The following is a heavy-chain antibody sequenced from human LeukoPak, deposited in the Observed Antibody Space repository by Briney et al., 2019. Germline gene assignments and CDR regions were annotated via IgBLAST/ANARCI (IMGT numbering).Heavy chain of an antibody. CDR1: GFTFSNYA. V-gene: IGHV3-23*01. CDR2: ITSSGGAT. Sequence: GGSLRLSCAASGFTFSNYAMSWVRQAPGKGLEWLSAITSSGGATYSADSVKGRFTISRDNSKNTLYLQMNSLRAEDTAIYYCAKQPPYTTSPQEGFDYWGQGTLVTVSS. J-gene: IGHJ4*02. D-gene: IGHD1-1*01. CDR3: AKQPPYTTSPQEGFDY.